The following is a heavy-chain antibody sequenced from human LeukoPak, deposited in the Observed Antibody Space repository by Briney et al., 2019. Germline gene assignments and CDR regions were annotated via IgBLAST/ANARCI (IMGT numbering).Heavy chain of an antibody. V-gene: IGHV4-31*03. D-gene: IGHD3-3*01. Sequence: SQTLSLTCTVSGGSISSGGYYWSWIRQHPGKGLEWIGYIYYSGSTYYNPSLKSRVTISVDTSKNQFSLKLSSVTAADTAVYYCARGDFWSGPYNWFDPWGQGTLVTASS. J-gene: IGHJ5*02. CDR1: GGSISSGGYY. CDR2: IYYSGST. CDR3: ARGDFWSGPYNWFDP.